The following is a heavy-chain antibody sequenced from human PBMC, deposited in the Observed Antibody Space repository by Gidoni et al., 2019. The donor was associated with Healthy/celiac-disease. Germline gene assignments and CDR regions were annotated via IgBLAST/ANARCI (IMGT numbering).Heavy chain of an antibody. D-gene: IGHD3-10*01. V-gene: IGHV3-23*01. J-gene: IGHJ5*02. Sequence: EVQLLESGGGLVQPGGSLRLSCAASGFTFSSYAMSWVRQAPGKGLGWVSAISGRGVSTYYADSVKGRFTISRDNSKNTLYLQMNSLRAEDTAVYYCAKDSDYYGSGSYEDWFDPWGQGTLVTVSS. CDR1: GFTFSSYA. CDR3: AKDSDYYGSGSYEDWFDP. CDR2: ISGRGVST.